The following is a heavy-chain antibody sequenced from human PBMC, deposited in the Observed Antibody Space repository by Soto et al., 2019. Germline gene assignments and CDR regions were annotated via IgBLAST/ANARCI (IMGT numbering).Heavy chain of an antibody. CDR1: GFTFSGYA. CDR2: ISGSGGTT. CDR3: ASRVTKYFQY. Sequence: EVQLLESGGGLVQPGGSLRLSCAASGFTFSGYAMSWVRQAPGRGLEWVSSISGSGGTTYYADSVKGRFTISRDTSKNTLYLQMNSLRAEDTAVYYCASRVTKYFQYWGQGTLVTVSS. V-gene: IGHV3-23*01. J-gene: IGHJ1*01. D-gene: IGHD4-17*01.